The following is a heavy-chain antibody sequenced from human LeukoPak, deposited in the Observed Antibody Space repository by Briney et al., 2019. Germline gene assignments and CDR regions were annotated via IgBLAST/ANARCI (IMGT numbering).Heavy chain of an antibody. J-gene: IGHJ4*02. D-gene: IGHD3-16*02. V-gene: IGHV4-34*01. Sequence: SETLSLTCAVYGGSFSGYYWSWLRQPPGKGLEWIGEINHSGSTNYNPSLKSRVTISVDTSKNQFSLKLSSVTAADTAVYYCARGWSDYVWGSYRYWGQGALVTVSS. CDR3: ARGWSDYVWGSYRY. CDR2: INHSGST. CDR1: GGSFSGYY.